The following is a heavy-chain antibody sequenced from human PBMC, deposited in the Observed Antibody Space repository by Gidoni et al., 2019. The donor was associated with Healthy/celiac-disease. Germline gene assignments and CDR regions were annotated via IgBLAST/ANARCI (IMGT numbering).Heavy chain of an antibody. Sequence: EVQLVESGGGWVQPGRSLRLSCAAYGFTFDDYAMHWVRQAPGKGMEWVSGISCNSGSIGYADSVKGRFTISRDNAKNSLYLQMNSLSAEDTALYYCLRGVGDPYYFDYWGQGTLVTVSS. D-gene: IGHD1-26*01. J-gene: IGHJ4*02. CDR2: ISCNSGSI. CDR1: GFTFDDYA. CDR3: LRGVGDPYYFDY. V-gene: IGHV3-9*01.